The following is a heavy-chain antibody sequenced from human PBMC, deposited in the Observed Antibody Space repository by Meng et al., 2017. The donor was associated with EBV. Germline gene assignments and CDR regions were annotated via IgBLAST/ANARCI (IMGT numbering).Heavy chain of an antibody. CDR2: IYYSGST. Sequence: LRRSGPGLVKPSETLSLTCTVSVGSVSSGSYYWSWIRQPPGKGLEWIGYIYYSGSTNYNPSLKSRVTISVDTSKNQFSLKLSSVTAADTAVYYCARGRYYGDYFWFDPWGQGTLVTVSS. D-gene: IGHD4-17*01. CDR3: ARGRYYGDYFWFDP. J-gene: IGHJ5*02. CDR1: VGSVSSGSYY. V-gene: IGHV4-61*01.